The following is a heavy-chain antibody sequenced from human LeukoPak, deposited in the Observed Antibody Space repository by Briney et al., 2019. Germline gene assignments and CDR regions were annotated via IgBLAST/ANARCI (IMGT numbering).Heavy chain of an antibody. V-gene: IGHV3-48*03. D-gene: IGHD3-10*02. Sequence: GGFLRLSCAASGFTFSSYDMNWVRQAPGKGLEWVSYISSSGSTIYYADSVKGRFTITRDNAKNSLYLQMNSLRAEDTAVYYCAELGITMIGGVWGQGTTVTISS. CDR3: AELGITMIGGV. CDR2: ISSSGSTI. CDR1: GFTFSSYD. J-gene: IGHJ6*02.